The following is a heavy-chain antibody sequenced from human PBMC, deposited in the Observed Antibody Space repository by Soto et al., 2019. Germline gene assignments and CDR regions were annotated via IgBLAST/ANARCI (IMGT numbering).Heavy chain of an antibody. J-gene: IGHJ4*02. D-gene: IGHD6-19*01. CDR2: VSHDGRNT. V-gene: IGHV3-30*18. CDR1: GFTFSDYA. CDR3: AKGGRQWLVTSDFNY. Sequence: VQLVESGGGVVQPGRSLRLSCAASGFTFSDYAMHWVRQAPGKGLEWVAGVSHDGRNTHYADSVKGRFTISRDSSKSTVSLEMTSLRAEDTAVYYCAKGGRQWLVTSDFNYWGQGALVTVSS.